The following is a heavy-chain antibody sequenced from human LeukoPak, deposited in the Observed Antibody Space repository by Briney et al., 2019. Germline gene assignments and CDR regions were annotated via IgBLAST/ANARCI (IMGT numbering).Heavy chain of an antibody. CDR1: GYTLTELS. J-gene: IGHJ3*02. V-gene: IGHV1-24*01. CDR3: ATDLPGNDAFDI. CDR2: FDPEDGET. Sequence: ASVKVSCKVSGYTLTELSMHWVRQAPGKGLEWMGGFDPEDGETIYAQKLQGRVTMTEDTSTDTAYMELSSLRSEDTAVYYCATDLPGNDAFDIWGQGTMVTVSS. D-gene: IGHD3-10*01.